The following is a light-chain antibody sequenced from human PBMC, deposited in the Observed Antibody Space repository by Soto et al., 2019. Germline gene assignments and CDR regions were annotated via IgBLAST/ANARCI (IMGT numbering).Light chain of an antibody. CDR3: QQYGSSPTT. Sequence: EIVLTQSPGTLSLSPGARATLSCRASQSVFNNHIGWYQQKPGQAPRRLIFGASFRATGIPDRFSGSGSGTDFTLTISRLEPEDFAVYYCQQYGSSPTTFGQGTKVDIK. CDR1: QSVFNNH. CDR2: GAS. J-gene: IGKJ1*01. V-gene: IGKV3-20*01.